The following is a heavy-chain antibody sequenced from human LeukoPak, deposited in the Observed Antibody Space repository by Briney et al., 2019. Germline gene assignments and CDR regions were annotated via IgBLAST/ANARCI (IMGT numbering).Heavy chain of an antibody. Sequence: PETLSLTCAVSGYSISSGYYWGWIRQPPGKGLEWIGEINHSGSTNYNPSLKSRVTISVDTSKNQFSLKLSSVTAADTAVYYCANVEFFDYWGQGTLVTVSS. CDR3: ANVEFFDY. CDR1: GYSISSGYY. V-gene: IGHV4-38-2*01. J-gene: IGHJ4*02. D-gene: IGHD3-10*01. CDR2: INHSGST.